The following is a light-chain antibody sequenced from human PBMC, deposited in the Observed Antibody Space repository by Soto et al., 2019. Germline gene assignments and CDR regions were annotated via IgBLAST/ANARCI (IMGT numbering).Light chain of an antibody. V-gene: IGKV2D-29*01. Sequence: DIVVTQSPLSLSVTPGQPASISCKSTQSLVRHGGNPYLYWFLQRPGQPPQLLIYEGSYRFAGVPDRFSGSESETDFTLRISRAEADDVGVYYCMQALQPPNTFGQGTKLEIK. CDR3: MQALQPPNT. CDR2: EGS. J-gene: IGKJ2*01. CDR1: QSLVRHGGNPY.